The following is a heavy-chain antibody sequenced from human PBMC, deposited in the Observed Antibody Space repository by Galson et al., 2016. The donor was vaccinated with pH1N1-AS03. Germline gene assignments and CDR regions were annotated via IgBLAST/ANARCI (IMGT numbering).Heavy chain of an antibody. J-gene: IGHJ4*02. CDR3: VRDFYDGSDYYDY. CDR2: ILPILGAA. Sequence: SCKASGGTLSSYAISWVRQAPGQGLEWMGGILPILGAAHYAQKFQGRFTITADESTGTAYMELSSLESEDTAIYYCVRDFYDGSDYYDYWGQGTPVTVSS. V-gene: IGHV1-69*01. D-gene: IGHD3-22*01. CDR1: GGTLSSYA.